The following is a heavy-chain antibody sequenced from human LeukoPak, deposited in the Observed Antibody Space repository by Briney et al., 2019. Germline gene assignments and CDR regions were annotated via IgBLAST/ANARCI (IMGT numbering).Heavy chain of an antibody. D-gene: IGHD3-22*01. CDR1: AFAFSSYD. CDR2: ISTTSHYI. J-gene: IGHJ4*02. Sequence: GGSLRLSCAASAFAFSSYDMSWVRQAPGKGLEWVASISTTSHYIYYADSVKGRFTISRDNAKNSLSLRMNSLRAEDTAVYYCARMNYYNRGYYFDNWGQGSLVTVSS. CDR3: ARMNYYNRGYYFDN. V-gene: IGHV3-21*01.